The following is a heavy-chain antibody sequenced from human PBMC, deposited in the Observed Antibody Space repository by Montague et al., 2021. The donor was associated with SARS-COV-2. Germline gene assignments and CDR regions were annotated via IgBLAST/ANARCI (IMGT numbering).Heavy chain of an antibody. Sequence: SETLSLTCTVSGGSISNYYWSWIRQPAGKGLEWIGRINPSGGTKYNPSLKSRVTMSVDTSKNQFSLKLNSVTAADTAVYYCARGVVAATAVVDYWGRGTLVTVSS. CDR2: INPSGGT. CDR1: GGSISNYY. V-gene: IGHV4-4*07. CDR3: ARGVVAATAVVDY. D-gene: IGHD2-15*01. J-gene: IGHJ4*02.